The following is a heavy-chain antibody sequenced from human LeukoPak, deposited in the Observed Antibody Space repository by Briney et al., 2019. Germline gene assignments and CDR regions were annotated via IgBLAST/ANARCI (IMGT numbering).Heavy chain of an antibody. CDR3: ARRAGNPDWFDP. D-gene: IGHD4-23*01. V-gene: IGHV3-23*01. CDR2: ITGGGGTT. CDR1: GFTFSNYA. J-gene: IGHJ5*02. Sequence: PGGSLRLSCAASGFTFSNYAMNWVRQAPGKGLEWVSAITGGGGTTWYADSVKGRFTMSRDNSKNTVYLQMNSLRAEDTAVYYCARRAGNPDWFDPWGQGTLVTVSS.